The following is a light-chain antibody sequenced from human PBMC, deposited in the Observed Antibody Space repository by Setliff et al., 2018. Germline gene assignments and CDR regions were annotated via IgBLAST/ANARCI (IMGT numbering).Light chain of an antibody. CDR3: SSYISSSTLV. CDR2: DVS. Sequence: QSALTQPASVSGSPGQSITISCTGTSSDVGGYNYVSWYQQHPGKAPKLMIYDVSKRPSGVSNRFSGSKSGNTASLTISGLQAEDEADYYRSSYISSSTLVFGTGTKVTVL. CDR1: SSDVGGYNY. V-gene: IGLV2-14*01. J-gene: IGLJ1*01.